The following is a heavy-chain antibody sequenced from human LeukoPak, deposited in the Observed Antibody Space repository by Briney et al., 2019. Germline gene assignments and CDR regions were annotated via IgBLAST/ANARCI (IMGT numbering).Heavy chain of an antibody. CDR2: LWGDNKNI. CDR1: GFTFSTHT. CDR3: AKDLKPDSGYDVDH. Sequence: GGSLRLSCAASGFTFSTHTMSWVRQAPGKGLEWVSALWGDNKNIYYADSVKGRFTISRDNSGNMVYLQMSDLRVEDTAVYYCAKDLKPDSGYDVDHWGQGTLVTVSS. D-gene: IGHD5-12*01. J-gene: IGHJ4*02. V-gene: IGHV3-23*01.